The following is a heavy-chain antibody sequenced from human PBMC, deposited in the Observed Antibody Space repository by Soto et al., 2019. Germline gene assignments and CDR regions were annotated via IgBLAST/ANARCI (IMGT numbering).Heavy chain of an antibody. CDR3: ARAQGAAPGDYHYYSMDV. CDR2: ISWNSGSI. J-gene: IGHJ6*03. V-gene: IGHV3-9*01. D-gene: IGHD6-25*01. CDR1: GFTFDDYA. Sequence: EVQLVESGGGLVQPGRSLRLSCAASGFTFDDYAMHWVRQAPGKGLEWVSSISWNSGSIDYAASVKGRFTISRDNAKNSLHLQMNGLRPEDTAFYHCARAQGAAPGDYHYYSMDVWGKGTAVTVSS.